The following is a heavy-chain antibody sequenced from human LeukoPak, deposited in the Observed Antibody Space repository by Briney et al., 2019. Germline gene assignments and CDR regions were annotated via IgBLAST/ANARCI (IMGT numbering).Heavy chain of an antibody. D-gene: IGHD5-12*01. V-gene: IGHV1-2*02. Sequence: ALVKVSCKASGYTFTGYYMHWVRQAPGQGLEWMGWINPDNGGTNYAQKFQGRVTMTRDMSISTAYMELSRLRSDDTAVYYCARDPSNSGYDYLYYFGYWGQGTLVTVSS. CDR3: ARDPSNSGYDYLYYFGY. CDR1: GYTFTGYY. CDR2: INPDNGGT. J-gene: IGHJ4*02.